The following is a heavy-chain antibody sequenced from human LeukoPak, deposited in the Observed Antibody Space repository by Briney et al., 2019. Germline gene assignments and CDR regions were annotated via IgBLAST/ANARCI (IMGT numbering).Heavy chain of an antibody. J-gene: IGHJ6*02. V-gene: IGHV1-18*01. D-gene: IGHD2-2*01. Sequence: GASVKVSCKASGYTFTSYGISWVRQAPGQGLEWMGWISAYNGNTNYAQKLQGRVTITTDTSTSTAYMELRSLRSDDTAVYYCARCIVVVPAATNYYYYYGMDVWGQGTTVTVSS. CDR1: GYTFTSYG. CDR3: ARCIVVVPAATNYYYYYGMDV. CDR2: ISAYNGNT.